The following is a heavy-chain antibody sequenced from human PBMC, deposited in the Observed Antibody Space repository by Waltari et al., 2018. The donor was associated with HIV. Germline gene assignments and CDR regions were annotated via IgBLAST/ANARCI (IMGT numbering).Heavy chain of an antibody. CDR1: GFTFSSYW. Sequence: EVQLVESGGGLVQPGGSLRLSCAASGFTFSSYWMSWVRQAPGKGLEWVANIKQDGSEKYYVDSVKGRFTISRDNAKNSLYLQMNSLRAEDTAVGGGWVRYVWGSYRPYYFDYWGQGTLVTVSS. D-gene: IGHD3-16*02. CDR3: WVRYVWGSYRPYYFDY. V-gene: IGHV3-7*01. CDR2: IKQDGSEK. J-gene: IGHJ4*02.